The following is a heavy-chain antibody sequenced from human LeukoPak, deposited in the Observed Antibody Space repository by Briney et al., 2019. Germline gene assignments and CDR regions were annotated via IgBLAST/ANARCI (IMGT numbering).Heavy chain of an antibody. CDR2: IHSSGTT. V-gene: IGHV4-59*01. CDR3: ARATYISSRASQLGY. D-gene: IGHD6-13*01. Sequence: PSETLSLTCIVADGSISSYYWSWIRQPPGQGLEWMGYIHSSGTTNYSPSLKSRITMSLDTSKNQFSLRLRSVTAADTAMYYCARATYISSRASQLGYWGQGTLVTVSS. J-gene: IGHJ4*02. CDR1: DGSISSYY.